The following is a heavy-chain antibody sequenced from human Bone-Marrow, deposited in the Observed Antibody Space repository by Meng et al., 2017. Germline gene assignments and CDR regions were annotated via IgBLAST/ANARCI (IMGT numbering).Heavy chain of an antibody. CDR1: GGSISSTSYY. CDR3: ARSLHDVWSCWGN. J-gene: IGHJ4*02. CDR2: LSYSGST. D-gene: IGHD3-3*01. V-gene: IGHV4-39*07. Sequence: LLQESGPGPVKPSETLSLTCTVSGGSISSTSYYWGWIRQPPGKGLEWIGSLSYSGSTYYNPSLKSRVTISVDTSKKQFSLKVNSVTAADTAVYYCARSLHDVWSCWGNWGQGTLVTVSS.